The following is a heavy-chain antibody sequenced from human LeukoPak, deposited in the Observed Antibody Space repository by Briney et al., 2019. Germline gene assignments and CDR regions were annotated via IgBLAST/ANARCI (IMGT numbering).Heavy chain of an antibody. CDR1: GFTFSSYA. CDR2: ISSSSSYI. D-gene: IGHD3-3*01. V-gene: IGHV3-21*01. Sequence: GGSLRLSCAASGFTFSSYAMSWVRQAPGKGLEWVSSISSSSSYIYYADSVKGRFTISRDNAKNSLYLQMNSLRAEDTAVYYCARGGPDGHYDFWSGLSVVYFDYWGQGTLVTVSS. CDR3: ARGGPDGHYDFWSGLSVVYFDY. J-gene: IGHJ4*02.